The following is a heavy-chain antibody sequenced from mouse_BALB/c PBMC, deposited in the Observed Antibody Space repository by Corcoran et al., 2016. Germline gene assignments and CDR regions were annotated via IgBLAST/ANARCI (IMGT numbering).Heavy chain of an antibody. V-gene: IGHV9-2-1*01. D-gene: IGHD1-1*01. J-gene: IGHJ3*01. Sequence: QIQLVQSGPELKKPGETVKISCKASGYTFTDYSMHWVKQAPGKGLKWMGWINTETGEPTYADDFKGRFAFSLETSASTAYLQINNLKNEDTATYFCARGLRVPWFAYWGQGTLVTVSA. CDR3: ARGLRVPWFAY. CDR2: INTETGEP. CDR1: GYTFTDYS.